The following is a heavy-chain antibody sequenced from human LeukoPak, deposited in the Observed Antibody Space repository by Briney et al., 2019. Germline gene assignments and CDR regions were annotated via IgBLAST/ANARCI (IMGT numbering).Heavy chain of an antibody. CDR2: ISATGDT. CDR3: VLGAYWNDDKNAFHI. D-gene: IGHD1-1*01. Sequence: GGSLRLSCVASGLTFSSYDMHWIRQAPGKGLEWVSSISATGDTYYAGSVKGRFTISRENAKKSVYLQMSSLSAGDTAVYFCVLGAYWNDDKNAFHIWGPGTMVTVSS. J-gene: IGHJ3*02. V-gene: IGHV3-13*01. CDR1: GLTFSSYD.